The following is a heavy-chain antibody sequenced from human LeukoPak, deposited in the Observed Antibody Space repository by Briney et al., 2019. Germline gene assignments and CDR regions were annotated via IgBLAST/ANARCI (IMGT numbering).Heavy chain of an antibody. CDR2: KAEAEDGTT. Sequence: SGGSLRLSCAASGFIFSKAWMAWVRQAPGKGLEGVGHKAEAEDGTTDYAAPVKGRFTISRDDAKSTLYLQMNSLKTEDTAVYFCTSALNLVLGELLGYWGQGTLVTVSS. CDR3: TSALNLVLGELLGY. V-gene: IGHV3-15*01. CDR1: GFIFSKAW. J-gene: IGHJ4*02. D-gene: IGHD3-16*01.